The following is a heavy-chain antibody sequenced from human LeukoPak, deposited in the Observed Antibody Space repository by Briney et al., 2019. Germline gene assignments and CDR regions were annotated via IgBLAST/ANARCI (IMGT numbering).Heavy chain of an antibody. D-gene: IGHD1-1*01. J-gene: IGHJ4*02. V-gene: IGHV3-48*01. Sequence: GGSLRLSCAASGFTFSRYAMSWVRQAPGKGLEWVSYISSSSSTIYYADSVKGRFTISRDNAKNSLYLQMNSLRAEDTAVYYCARDKYDSWTEYYFDYWGQGTLVTVSS. CDR2: ISSSSSTI. CDR1: GFTFSRYA. CDR3: ARDKYDSWTEYYFDY.